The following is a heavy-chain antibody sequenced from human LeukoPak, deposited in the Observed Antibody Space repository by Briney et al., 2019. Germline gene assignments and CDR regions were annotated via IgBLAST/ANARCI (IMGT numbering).Heavy chain of an antibody. J-gene: IGHJ3*01. CDR1: GFAFSSYA. CDR2: IGGTGFTT. Sequence: GGSLRLSCAASGFAFSSYAMSWVRQTPGKGLEWVSTIGGTGFTTYYVDSVRGWFTISRDSSKNTLYLQMNSLRAEDTAVYHCARRSQSGFDLWGKGTMVTVSS. CDR3: ARRSQSGFDL. V-gene: IGHV3-23*01. D-gene: IGHD3-3*01.